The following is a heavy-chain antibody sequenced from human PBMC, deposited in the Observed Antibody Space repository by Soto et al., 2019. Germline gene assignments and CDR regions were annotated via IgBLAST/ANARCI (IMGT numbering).Heavy chain of an antibody. CDR2: IYYSGST. J-gene: IGHJ4*02. CDR1: GGSLSIVDYY. CDR3: ARDPSGPWAPDLDY. V-gene: IGHV4-30-4*01. Sequence: TLSRTCVDLGGSLSIVDYYWSWIRKPPGKGLEWIGYIYYSGSTYYNPSLKSRVTISVDTSKNQFSLKLSSVTAADTAVYYCARDPSGPWAPDLDYWGQGTPVPVSS. D-gene: IGHD3-10*01.